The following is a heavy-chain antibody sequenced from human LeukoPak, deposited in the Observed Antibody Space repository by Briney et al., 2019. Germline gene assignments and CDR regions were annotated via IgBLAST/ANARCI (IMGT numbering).Heavy chain of an antibody. J-gene: IGHJ4*02. Sequence: SQTLSLTCTVSGGPISSGSYYWSWIRQPAGKGLEWIGRIYTSGSTNYNPSLKSRVTISVDTSKNQFSLKLSSVAAAATAVYYCARHPKSASLKKRGPPNQLVYMTTVTTFDYWGQGTLVIVSS. CDR2: IYTSGST. D-gene: IGHD4-17*01. CDR3: ARHPKSASLKKRGPPNQLVYMTTVTTFDY. V-gene: IGHV4-61*02. CDR1: GGPISSGSYY.